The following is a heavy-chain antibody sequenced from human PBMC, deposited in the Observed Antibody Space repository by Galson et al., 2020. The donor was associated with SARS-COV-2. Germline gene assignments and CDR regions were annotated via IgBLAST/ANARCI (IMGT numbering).Heavy chain of an antibody. CDR3: ARSMSYYYVMDV. D-gene: IGHD2-8*01. J-gene: IGHJ6*02. Sequence: GGSLRLSCAASGFTFSSYGMHWVRQAPGKGLEWVAVIWYDGSNKYYADSVKGRFTISRDNSKNTLYLQMNSLRAEDTAVYYCARSMSYYYVMDVWGQGTTVTVSS. CDR2: IWYDGSNK. CDR1: GFTFSSYG. V-gene: IGHV3-33*01.